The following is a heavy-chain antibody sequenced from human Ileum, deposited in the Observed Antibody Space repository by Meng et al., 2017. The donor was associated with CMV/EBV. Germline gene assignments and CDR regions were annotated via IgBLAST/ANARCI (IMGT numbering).Heavy chain of an antibody. J-gene: IGHJ5*02. V-gene: IGHV1-2*02. D-gene: IGHD5-18*01. CDR2: SNPNSGGT. CDR3: ARTATAKFTPFDP. Sequence: KASGYTSTGYYMHWVRQAPGKGLGWMGWSNPNSGGTNYAQKFQGRVTMTRDTSISTAYMELSRLRSDDTAVYYCARTATAKFTPFDPWGQGTLVTVSS. CDR1: GYTSTGYY.